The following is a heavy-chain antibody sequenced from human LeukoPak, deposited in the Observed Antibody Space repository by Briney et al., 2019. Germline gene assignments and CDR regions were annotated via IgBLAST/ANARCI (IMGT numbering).Heavy chain of an antibody. Sequence: ASVKVSCKASGYTFTGYYMHWVRQAPGQGLEWMGWINPNSGGTNFAQKFQGRVTMTRDTSISTAYMELSRLRSDDTAVYYCALRPSLVRAGDPRFDLWGEGTLVGVPS. CDR3: ALRPSLVRAGDPRFDL. D-gene: IGHD3-10*01. V-gene: IGHV1-2*02. CDR1: GYTFTGYY. J-gene: IGHJ5*02. CDR2: INPNSGGT.